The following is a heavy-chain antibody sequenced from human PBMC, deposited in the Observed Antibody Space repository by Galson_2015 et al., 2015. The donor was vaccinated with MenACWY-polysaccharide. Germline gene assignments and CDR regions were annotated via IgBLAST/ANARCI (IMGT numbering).Heavy chain of an antibody. V-gene: IGHV3-30*18. D-gene: IGHD3-16*01. CDR2: ISYDGKIK. Sequence: SLRLSCAASGFTFSSYAMHWVRQAPGEGPEWVSIISYDGKIKYYKDFVKGRFTISRDNSKNTLYLQMNSLRREDTAIYYCAKDLRSDRGNGFDICGQGTMVTVSS. J-gene: IGHJ3*02. CDR1: GFTFSSYA. CDR3: AKDLRSDRGNGFDI.